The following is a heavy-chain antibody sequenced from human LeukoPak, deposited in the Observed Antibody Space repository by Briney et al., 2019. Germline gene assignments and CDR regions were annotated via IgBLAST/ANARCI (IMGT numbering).Heavy chain of an antibody. CDR3: ARDGYGDYVFDY. CDR2: IWYDGSNK. V-gene: IGHV3-33*07. J-gene: IGHJ4*02. Sequence: GGSLRLSCAASGFTFSRKTMNWVRQAPGKGLEWVAVIWYDGSNKYYADSVKGRFTISRDNSKNTLYLQMNSLRAEDTAVYYCARDGYGDYVFDYWGQGTLVTVSS. D-gene: IGHD4-17*01. CDR1: GFTFSRKT.